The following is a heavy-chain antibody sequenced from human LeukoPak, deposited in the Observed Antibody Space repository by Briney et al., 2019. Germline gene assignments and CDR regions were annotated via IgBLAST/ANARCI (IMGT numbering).Heavy chain of an antibody. CDR1: GFTFSSYG. CDR3: AKSRTTDWDAFDI. V-gene: IGHV3-30*18. CDR2: ISSDGTNK. J-gene: IGHJ3*02. D-gene: IGHD3/OR15-3a*01. Sequence: GVSLRLSCAASGFTFSSYGMHWVRQAPGKGLEGVAVISSDGTNKYYADSVKGRFTISRDNSKNTLYLQMSSLRPEDAALYYCAKSRTTDWDAFDIWGQGTMVTVSS.